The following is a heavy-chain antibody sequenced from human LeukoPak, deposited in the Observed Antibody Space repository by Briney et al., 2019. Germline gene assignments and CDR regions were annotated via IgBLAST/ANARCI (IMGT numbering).Heavy chain of an antibody. J-gene: IGHJ5*02. CDR3: ARDMGVAAAIVSWFDP. Sequence: PGGSLRLSCAASGFTFSSYEMNWVRQAPGKGLEWVSYISSSGSTIYYADSVKGRFTISRDNAKNSLFLQMNSLRAEDTAVYYCARDMGVAAAIVSWFDPWGQGTLVTVSS. V-gene: IGHV3-48*03. CDR1: GFTFSSYE. CDR2: ISSSGSTI. D-gene: IGHD6-13*01.